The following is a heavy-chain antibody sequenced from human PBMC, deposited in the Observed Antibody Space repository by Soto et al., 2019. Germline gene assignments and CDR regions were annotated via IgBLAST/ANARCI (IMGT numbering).Heavy chain of an antibody. CDR1: GYTFTGYG. J-gene: IGHJ4*02. CDR3: ASSSSGHDYFDY. V-gene: IGHV1-18*01. Sequence: ASLKVSCKASGYTFTGYGISWVRQAPGQGLEWMGWISAYNGNTDYAQKLQGRVTMTTDTSTSTAYMALRSLRSDDTAVDYCASSSSGHDYFDYWGQGTLVTVS. D-gene: IGHD5-12*01. CDR2: ISAYNGNT.